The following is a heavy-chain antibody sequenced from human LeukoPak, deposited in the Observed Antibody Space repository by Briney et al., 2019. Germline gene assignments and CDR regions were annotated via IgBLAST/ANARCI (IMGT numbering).Heavy chain of an antibody. CDR1: GYTFTNYW. D-gene: IGHD2-21*02. J-gene: IGHJ3*02. Sequence: GESLKISCKGSGYTFTNYWIGWVRQMPGKGLEWMGIIYPGDSDTRYSPSFQGQVTISADKSISTAYLQWSSLKASDTAMYYCAREFRHNPYCGGDCLLLSDAFDIWGQGTMVTVSS. V-gene: IGHV5-51*01. CDR2: IYPGDSDT. CDR3: AREFRHNPYCGGDCLLLSDAFDI.